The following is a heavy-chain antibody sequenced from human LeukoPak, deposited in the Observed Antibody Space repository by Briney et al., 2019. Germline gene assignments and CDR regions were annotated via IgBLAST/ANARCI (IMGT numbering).Heavy chain of an antibody. CDR3: AKEAIAVAGSQPFDY. CDR1: GFSFSSYG. CDR2: ISYDGSNK. D-gene: IGHD6-19*01. V-gene: IGHV3-33*06. Sequence: PGRSLRLSCAASGFSFSSYGMHWVRQAPGKGLEWVAVISYDGSNKYYADSVKGRFTISRDNSKNTLYLQMNSLRAKDTAVYYCAKEAIAVAGSQPFDYWGQGTLVTVSS. J-gene: IGHJ4*02.